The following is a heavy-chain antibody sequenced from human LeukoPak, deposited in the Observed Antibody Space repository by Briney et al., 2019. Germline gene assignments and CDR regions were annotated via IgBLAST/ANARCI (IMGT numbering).Heavy chain of an antibody. V-gene: IGHV4-4*02. Sequence: SGTLSLTCAVSGDSFSNNNWWSWVRRPPGKGLEWIGEISHSGSTNYNPSLKSRVTISVDTSKNQFSLKLSSVTAADTAVYYCARPWSRGSSGYYRDYWGQGTLVTVSS. CDR3: ARPWSRGSSGYYRDY. CDR1: GDSFSNNNW. J-gene: IGHJ4*02. D-gene: IGHD3-22*01. CDR2: ISHSGST.